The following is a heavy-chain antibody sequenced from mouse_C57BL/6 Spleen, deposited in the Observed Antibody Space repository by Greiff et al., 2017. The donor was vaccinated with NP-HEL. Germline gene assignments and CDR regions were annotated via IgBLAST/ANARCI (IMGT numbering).Heavy chain of an antibody. CDR1: GYSFTGYY. Sequence: EVQLQQSGPELVKPGASVKISCKASGYSFTGYYMNWVKQSPEKSLEWIGEINPSTGGTTYNQKFKAKATLTVDKSSSTAYLQLKRLTSEDSAVYYCARSYGNYGGDWYFDVWGTGTTVTVSS. J-gene: IGHJ1*03. CDR3: ARSYGNYGGDWYFDV. D-gene: IGHD2-1*01. V-gene: IGHV1-42*01. CDR2: INPSTGGT.